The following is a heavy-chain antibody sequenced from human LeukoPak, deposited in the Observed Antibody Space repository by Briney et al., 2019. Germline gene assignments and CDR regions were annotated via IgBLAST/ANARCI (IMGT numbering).Heavy chain of an antibody. CDR2: INPNSGGT. J-gene: IGHJ4*02. CDR3: ARGKVRGSADIDY. D-gene: IGHD3-10*01. V-gene: IGHV1-2*02. CDR1: GYTFTGYY. Sequence: GASVKVSCKASGYTFTGYYMHWVRQAPGQGLEWMGWINPNSGGTNYAQKFQGRVTMTRDTSISTAYMELSRLRSDDTAVYYCARGKVRGSADIDYWGQGTLVTVSS.